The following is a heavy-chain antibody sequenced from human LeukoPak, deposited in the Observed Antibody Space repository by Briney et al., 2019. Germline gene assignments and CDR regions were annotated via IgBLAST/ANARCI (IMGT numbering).Heavy chain of an antibody. D-gene: IGHD2-21*02. Sequence: GGSLRLSCAASGFTFSSYSMNWVRQAPGKGLEWVSYISSSSSTIYYADSVKGRFTISRDNAKSSLYLQMNSLRAGDTAVYYCARVSDSAYCGGDCPGGEDFQHWGQGTLVTVSS. CDR1: GFTFSSYS. CDR2: ISSSSSTI. J-gene: IGHJ1*01. V-gene: IGHV3-48*01. CDR3: ARVSDSAYCGGDCPGGEDFQH.